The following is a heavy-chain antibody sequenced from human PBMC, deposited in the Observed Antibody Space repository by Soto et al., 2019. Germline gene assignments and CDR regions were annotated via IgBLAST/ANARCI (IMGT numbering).Heavy chain of an antibody. J-gene: IGHJ5*02. CDR2: IYYSGST. CDR1: GGSISSGDYY. V-gene: IGHV4-30-4*01. D-gene: IGHD6-6*01. Sequence: QVQLQESGPGLVKPSQTLSLTCTVSGGSISSGDYYLSWIRQPPGKGLEWIGYIYYSGSTYYSPSLKSRVTISVDTSKNQFSLKLSSVTAADTAVYYCARERPDGARLDPWGQGTLVTVSS. CDR3: ARERPDGARLDP.